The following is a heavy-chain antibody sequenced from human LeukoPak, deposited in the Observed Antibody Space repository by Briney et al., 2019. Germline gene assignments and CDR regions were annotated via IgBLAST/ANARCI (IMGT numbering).Heavy chain of an antibody. CDR2: INPNSGGT. Sequence: VASVKVSCKASGYTFTGYYIHWVRQAPGQGLEWMGWINPNSGGTNYARNFQGRVTMTRDTSISTAYMELSRLRSDDTAVYYCARVASQWEVRDFDYWGQGTLVTVSS. J-gene: IGHJ4*02. CDR3: ARVASQWEVRDFDY. D-gene: IGHD1-26*01. V-gene: IGHV1-2*02. CDR1: GYTFTGYY.